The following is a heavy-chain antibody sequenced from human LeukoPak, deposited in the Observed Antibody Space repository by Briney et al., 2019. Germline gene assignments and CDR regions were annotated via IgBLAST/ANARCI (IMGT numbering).Heavy chain of an antibody. D-gene: IGHD2-2*01. V-gene: IGHV3-11*01. J-gene: IGHJ4*02. CDR3: VRYAPVDH. CDR1: GFTFSDFY. Sequence: GGSLRLSCAASGFTFSDFYMSWFRQVPGKGLEAVAYISRGSGSTRYYTDSARGRFTISRDNGENAAYLQMNSLRTDDTAVYYCVRYAPVDHWGRGALVTVSS. CDR2: ISRGSGSTR.